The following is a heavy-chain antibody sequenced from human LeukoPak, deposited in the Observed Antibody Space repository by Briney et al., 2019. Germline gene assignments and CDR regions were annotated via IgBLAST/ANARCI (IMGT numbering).Heavy chain of an antibody. Sequence: SETLSLTCTVSGGSISSYYWSWIRQPPGKGLEWIGYIYYSGSTNYNPSLKNRVTISVDTSKNQFSLKLSSVTAAASAAAYCARGQTPGAFDYWGQGILVTVSS. V-gene: IGHV4-59*01. CDR1: GGSISSYY. CDR3: ARGQTPGAFDY. CDR2: IYYSGST. J-gene: IGHJ4*02.